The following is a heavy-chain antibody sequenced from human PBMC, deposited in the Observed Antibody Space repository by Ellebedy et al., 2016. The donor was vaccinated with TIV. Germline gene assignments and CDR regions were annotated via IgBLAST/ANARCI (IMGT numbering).Heavy chain of an antibody. CDR1: GFTFRRFG. CDR2: ISSDGSRK. D-gene: IGHD6-13*01. V-gene: IGHV3-30*18. J-gene: IGHJ4*02. Sequence: GESLKISXAASGFTFRRFGMHWVRQAPGKGLEWVAVISSDGSRKYYADSVIDRFTISRDNSKNTLLVQLHSLRAEDTAVYYCAKPSDPNPGYSASWATYFDYWGQGTLVIVSS. CDR3: AKPSDPNPGYSASWATYFDY.